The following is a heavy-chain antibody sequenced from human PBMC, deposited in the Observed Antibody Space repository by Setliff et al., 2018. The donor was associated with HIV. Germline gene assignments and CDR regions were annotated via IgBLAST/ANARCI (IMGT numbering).Heavy chain of an antibody. D-gene: IGHD3-3*01. CDR1: GFTFSSYA. CDR3: AKGRVFGAANYFEY. V-gene: IGHV3-23*01. Sequence: PGGSLRLSCAASGFTFSSYAMIWVRQAPGKGLVWVSTISADGERTYYPDSVKGRFTISRDNSNNALHLQMHSLTAEDTAVYYCAKGRVFGAANYFEYWGQGTQVTVSS. CDR2: ISADGERT. J-gene: IGHJ4*02.